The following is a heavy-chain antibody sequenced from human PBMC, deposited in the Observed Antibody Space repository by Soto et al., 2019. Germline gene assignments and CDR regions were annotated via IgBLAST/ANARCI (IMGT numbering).Heavy chain of an antibody. CDR2: IYWDDDK. Sequence: QITLKESGPTLVKPTQTLTLTCSFSGFSLTTSGVGVGWIRQPPGKAPEWLALIYWDDDKRYNPSLKSRLTTTKDISNNQVVLTMTNMDPVDTATYYCTRVMTTVTKEWGQGTLVTVSS. D-gene: IGHD4-17*01. CDR3: TRVMTTVTKE. V-gene: IGHV2-5*02. J-gene: IGHJ4*02. CDR1: GFSLTTSGVG.